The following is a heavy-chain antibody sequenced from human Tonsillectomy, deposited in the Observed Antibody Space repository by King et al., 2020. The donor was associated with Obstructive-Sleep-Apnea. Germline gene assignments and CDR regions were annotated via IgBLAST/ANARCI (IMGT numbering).Heavy chain of an antibody. Sequence: VQLQESGPGLVKPSQTLSLTCTVSGCSISSGGYYWSWIRQHPGKGLEWIGYIYYSGSTYYNPSLKSRVTISVDTSKNQFSLKLSSVTAADTAVYYCARIGCSSTSSYAGFSGCFDPWGQGTLVTVSS. CDR3: ARIGCSSTSSYAGFSGCFDP. CDR2: IYYSGST. V-gene: IGHV4-31*03. J-gene: IGHJ5*02. D-gene: IGHD2-2*01. CDR1: GCSISSGGYY.